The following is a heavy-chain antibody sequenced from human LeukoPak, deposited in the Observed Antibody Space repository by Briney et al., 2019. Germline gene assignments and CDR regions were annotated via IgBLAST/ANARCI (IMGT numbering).Heavy chain of an antibody. J-gene: IGHJ3*02. V-gene: IGHV1-18*01. Sequence: ASVKVSCKASGYTFTSYGISWVRQAPGQGLEWMGWISAYNGNTNYAQKLQGRVTMTTDTSTSTAYMELRSLRSDDTAVYYCASVGATSLYGAFDIWGQGTMVTVSS. D-gene: IGHD1-26*01. CDR3: ASVGATSLYGAFDI. CDR2: ISAYNGNT. CDR1: GYTFTSYG.